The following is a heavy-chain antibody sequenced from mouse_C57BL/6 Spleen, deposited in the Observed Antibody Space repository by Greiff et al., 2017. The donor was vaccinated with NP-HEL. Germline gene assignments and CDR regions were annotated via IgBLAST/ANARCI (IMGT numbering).Heavy chain of an antibody. CDR2: IHPNSGRT. Sequence: VQLQQPGAELVKPGASVKLSCKASGYTFTSYWMHWVKQRPGQGLEWIGMIHPNSGRTNYNEKFKSKATLTVDKSSSTAYMQLSSLTSEDSAVYYCARSAYYSNYLDYWGQGTTLTVSS. CDR3: ARSAYYSNYLDY. V-gene: IGHV1-64*01. CDR1: GYTFTSYW. J-gene: IGHJ2*01. D-gene: IGHD2-5*01.